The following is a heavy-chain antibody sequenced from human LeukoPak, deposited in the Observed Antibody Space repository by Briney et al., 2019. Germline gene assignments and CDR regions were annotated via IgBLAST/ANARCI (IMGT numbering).Heavy chain of an antibody. J-gene: IGHJ5*02. CDR1: GFTFSSYR. V-gene: IGHV3-7*01. D-gene: IGHD3-16*01. CDR2: IKEDGTTI. Sequence: PGGSLRLSCTASGFTFSSYRMGWVRQAPGKGLEWVANIKEDGTTIYYVDSVKGRFTISRDNAKNSLYLQMNSVRDEDTAVYYCARVVDYGWFDPWGQGTLVAVSS. CDR3: ARVVDYGWFDP.